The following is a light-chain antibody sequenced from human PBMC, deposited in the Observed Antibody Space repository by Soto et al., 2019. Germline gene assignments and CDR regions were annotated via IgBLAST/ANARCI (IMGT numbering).Light chain of an antibody. CDR3: QQYTEWPPGT. Sequence: EIVMTQSPATLPLSPGERASLSCRASQSVSSNVAWYQQKRGQAPRLLIYAASTRATGIPTRFSGSGSGTEFTLTIRSLQSEDFAVYYCQQYTEWPPGTLGQGTKVYIK. J-gene: IGKJ1*01. CDR2: AAS. V-gene: IGKV3-15*01. CDR1: QSVSSN.